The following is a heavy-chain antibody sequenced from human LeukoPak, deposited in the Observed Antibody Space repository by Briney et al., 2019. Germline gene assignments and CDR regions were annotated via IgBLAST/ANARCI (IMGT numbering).Heavy chain of an antibody. CDR1: GFTFSNYR. V-gene: IGHV3-21*01. Sequence: GGSLRLSCAASGFTFSNYRMNWVRQAPGKGLEWVSFISSSSSYIYYADSVKGRFTISRDNAKNSLHLQMNSLRAEDTAIYYCARTGYVDALDPWGQGTMVTVSS. CDR2: ISSSSSYI. J-gene: IGHJ3*01. D-gene: IGHD5-12*01. CDR3: ARTGYVDALDP.